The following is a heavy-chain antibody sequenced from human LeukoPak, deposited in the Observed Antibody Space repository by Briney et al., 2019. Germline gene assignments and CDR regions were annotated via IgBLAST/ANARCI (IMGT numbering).Heavy chain of an antibody. V-gene: IGHV3-21*01. CDR1: GFXFSSYS. D-gene: IGHD2-2*01. J-gene: IGHJ6*02. CDR2: ISSSSYI. Sequence: PGGSLRLSCAAPGFXFSSYSINWVRQAPGKGLEWVSSISSSSYIYYADSVKGRFTVSRDNAKNSLYLQMNSLRAEDTAVYYCARNYCNSNSCYYYYYNGMDVWGQGTTVTVSS. CDR3: ARNYCNSNSCYYYYYNGMDV.